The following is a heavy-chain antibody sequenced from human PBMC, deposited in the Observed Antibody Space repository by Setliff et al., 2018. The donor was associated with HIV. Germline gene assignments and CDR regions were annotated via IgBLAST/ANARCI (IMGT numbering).Heavy chain of an antibody. D-gene: IGHD2-2*01. CDR2: ISANNGNT. J-gene: IGHJ6*02. V-gene: IGHV1-18*01. CDR3: ARDGEYQVLHYYYSGMDV. CDR1: GYNFNNFG. Sequence: ASVKVSCKSSGYNFNNFGVSWVRQAPGQGLEWMGWISANNGNTKYAQRLQGRVTMTTDTSTSTAYMDLRSLRSDDTAVYFCARDGEYQVLHYYYSGMDVWGQGTTVTVSS.